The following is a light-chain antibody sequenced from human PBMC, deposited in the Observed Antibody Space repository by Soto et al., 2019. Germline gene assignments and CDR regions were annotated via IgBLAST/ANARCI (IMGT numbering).Light chain of an antibody. CDR3: QQYESYSPWT. CDR2: DAS. Sequence: DIQMTQSPSTLSASVGDRVTITCRASRSISGWLAWYQQKPGKAPKLLIYDASSLESGVPSRFSGSRSGTEFTLTISSLQPDDFATYYCQQYESYSPWTFGQGTK. CDR1: RSISGW. J-gene: IGKJ1*01. V-gene: IGKV1-5*01.